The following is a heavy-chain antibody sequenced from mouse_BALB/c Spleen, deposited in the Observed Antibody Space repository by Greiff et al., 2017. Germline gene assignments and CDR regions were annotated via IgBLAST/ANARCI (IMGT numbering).Heavy chain of an antibody. CDR3: ARDVYGNPYAMDY. CDR2: IWGDGST. CDR1: GFSLTGYG. V-gene: IGHV2-6-7*01. D-gene: IGHD2-1*01. Sequence: QVQLQQSGPGLVAPSQSLSITCTVSGFSLTGYGVNWVRQPPGKGLEWLGMIWGDGSTDYNSALKSRLSISKDNSKSQVFLKMNSLQTDDTARYYCARDVYGNPYAMDYWGQGTSVTVSS. J-gene: IGHJ4*01.